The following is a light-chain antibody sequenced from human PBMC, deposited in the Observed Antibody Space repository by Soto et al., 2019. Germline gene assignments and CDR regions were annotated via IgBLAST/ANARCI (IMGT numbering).Light chain of an antibody. CDR1: SSDVGGYNY. CDR3: CSYAGSYSNWV. J-gene: IGLJ3*02. Sequence: QSALTQPRSVSGSPGQSVTISCTGTSSDVGGYNYVSWYQQHPGKAPKLMISDVSKRPSGVPDRFSGSKSGNTASLTISGLQAEDEADYYCCSYAGSYSNWVFGGGTQLIVL. V-gene: IGLV2-11*01. CDR2: DVS.